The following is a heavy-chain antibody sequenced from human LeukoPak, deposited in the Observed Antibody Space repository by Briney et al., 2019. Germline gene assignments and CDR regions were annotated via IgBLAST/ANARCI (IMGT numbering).Heavy chain of an antibody. CDR3: AKGVLSGMRYYYGMDV. CDR1: GFTFNNYA. Sequence: GSLRLSCAASGFTFNNYAMNWVRQAPGKGVEWVSSITSSGDTTHYADSVRGRFTISRDNSRNTLSLQMTSLRAEDTAVYYCAKGVLSGMRYYYGMDVWGKGTTVTVSS. CDR2: ITSSGDTT. J-gene: IGHJ6*04. V-gene: IGHV3-23*01. D-gene: IGHD3-10*01.